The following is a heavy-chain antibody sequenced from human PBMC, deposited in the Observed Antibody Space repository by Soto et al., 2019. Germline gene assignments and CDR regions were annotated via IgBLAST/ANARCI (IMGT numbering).Heavy chain of an antibody. CDR1: GGSFSGYY. CDR2: INHSGRT. D-gene: IGHD3-16*02. CDR3: ARGDLGEVSLKPGFDY. J-gene: IGHJ4*02. Sequence: QVQLQQWGAGLLKPSETLSLTCAAYGGSFSGYYWSWIRQPPGKGLEWLGEINHSGRTNDNTSLTRRVTISVDTSKNQFSLKLSSVTAAAAAVYYCARGDLGEVSLKPGFDYWGQGTLVTVSS. V-gene: IGHV4-34*01.